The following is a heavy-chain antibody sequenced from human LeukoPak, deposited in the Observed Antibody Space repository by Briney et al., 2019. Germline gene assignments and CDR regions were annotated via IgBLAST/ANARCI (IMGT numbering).Heavy chain of an antibody. J-gene: IGHJ5*02. D-gene: IGHD6-19*01. Sequence: EASVKVSCKASGYTFTTYYMHWVRQAPGQWLEWMGVINPSGGSASYAQKFQGRITMTRDTSTSTVYVELSSLRSEDTAVYYCASKDTSGWYGEAWGQGTLVTVSS. CDR3: ASKDTSGWYGEA. V-gene: IGHV1-46*01. CDR2: INPSGGSA. CDR1: GYTFTTYY.